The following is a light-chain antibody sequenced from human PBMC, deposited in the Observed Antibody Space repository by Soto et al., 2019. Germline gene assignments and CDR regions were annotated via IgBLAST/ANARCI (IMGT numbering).Light chain of an antibody. CDR2: KAS. CDR1: QGIGNA. CDR3: QQYSSYPWT. J-gene: IGKJ1*01. Sequence: IQMTQSPSSVSASVGDRVTISCRASQGIGNALGWYQQKPGKAPKLLIYKASSLESGVPSRFSGSGSGTEFTLTISSLQPDDFATYYCQQYSSYPWTFGQGTKVDIK. V-gene: IGKV1-5*03.